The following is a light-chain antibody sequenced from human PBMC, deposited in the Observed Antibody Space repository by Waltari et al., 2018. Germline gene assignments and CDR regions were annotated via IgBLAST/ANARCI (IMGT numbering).Light chain of an antibody. Sequence: EIVLTQSPATLSLSPGERATLSCGASQSVSSIYLAWYQQKPGLAPRLLIYDASSRATGIPDRFSGSGSGTDFTLTISRLEPEDFAVYYCQQYGSSPTFGQGTKVEIK. J-gene: IGKJ1*01. CDR1: QSVSSIY. CDR2: DAS. V-gene: IGKV3D-20*01. CDR3: QQYGSSPT.